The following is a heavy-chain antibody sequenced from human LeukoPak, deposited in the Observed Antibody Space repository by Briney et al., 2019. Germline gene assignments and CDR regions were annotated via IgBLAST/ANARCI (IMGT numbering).Heavy chain of an antibody. J-gene: IGHJ4*02. CDR3: ARLYCGGGSCSSSFDY. CDR1: GFTFSNYW. CDR2: INQDGSGK. Sequence: GGSLRLSCVASGFTFSNYWMSWVRQAPGKGLEWVANINQDGSGKYYVDSVKGRFTISGDNAKNSLYLQMNSLRAEDTAVYYCARLYCGGGSCSSSFDYWGQGTLVTVSS. D-gene: IGHD2-15*01. V-gene: IGHV3-7*04.